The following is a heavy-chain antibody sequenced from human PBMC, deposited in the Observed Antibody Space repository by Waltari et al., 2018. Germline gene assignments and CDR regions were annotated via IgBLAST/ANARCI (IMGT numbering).Heavy chain of an antibody. Sequence: QVQLVQSGAEVKKPGSSVKVSCKASGGTFSSYAISWVRQAPGQGLEWMGRIIPIFGTANYAQKFQGRVTITADKSTSTAYMELSSLRSEDTAVYYCAREGAYYDSSGYWGQGGAFDIWGQGTMVTVSS. CDR1: GGTFSSYA. CDR2: IIPIFGTA. CDR3: AREGAYYDSSGYWGQGGAFDI. V-gene: IGHV1-69*08. D-gene: IGHD3-22*01. J-gene: IGHJ3*02.